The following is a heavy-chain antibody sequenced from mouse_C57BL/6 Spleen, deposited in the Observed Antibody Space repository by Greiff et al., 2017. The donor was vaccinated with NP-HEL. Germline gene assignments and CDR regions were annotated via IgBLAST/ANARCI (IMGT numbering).Heavy chain of an antibody. D-gene: IGHD1-1*01. V-gene: IGHV3-6*01. CDR2: ISYDGSN. Sequence: EVKVEESGPGLVKPSQSLSLTCSVTGYSITSGYYWNWIRQFPGNKLEWMGYISYDGSNNYNPSLKNRISITRDTSKNQFFLKLNSVTTEDTATYYCARRYYGSSYVDYYAMDYWGQGTSVTVSS. J-gene: IGHJ4*01. CDR1: GYSITSGYY. CDR3: ARRYYGSSYVDYYAMDY.